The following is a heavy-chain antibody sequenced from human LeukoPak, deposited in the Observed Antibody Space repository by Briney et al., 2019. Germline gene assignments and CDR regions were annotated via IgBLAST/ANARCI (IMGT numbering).Heavy chain of an antibody. CDR2: ISGSGGNT. CDR1: GFTFSIYS. Sequence: GGSLRLSCAASGFTFSIYSMNWVRQAPGKGLEWVSAISGSGGNTYYADSVKGRCTITRDNSNNILYLQMNSLKAGDTAVYYCAKRPRIAAAGTNFDYWGQGTLLIVSS. CDR3: AKRPRIAAAGTNFDY. J-gene: IGHJ4*02. D-gene: IGHD6-13*01. V-gene: IGHV3-23*01.